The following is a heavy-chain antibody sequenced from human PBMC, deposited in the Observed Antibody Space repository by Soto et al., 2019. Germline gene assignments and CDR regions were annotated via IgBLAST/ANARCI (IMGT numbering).Heavy chain of an antibody. Sequence: GGSLRLSCAASGFTFSSYAMHWVRQAPGKGLEWVAVISYDGSNKYYADSVKGRFTISRDNSKNTLYLQMNSLRAEDTAVYYCAELHRGPGIAVAGRFDYWGQGTLVTVSS. CDR1: GFTFSSYA. V-gene: IGHV3-30-3*01. J-gene: IGHJ4*02. D-gene: IGHD6-19*01. CDR3: AELHRGPGIAVAGRFDY. CDR2: ISYDGSNK.